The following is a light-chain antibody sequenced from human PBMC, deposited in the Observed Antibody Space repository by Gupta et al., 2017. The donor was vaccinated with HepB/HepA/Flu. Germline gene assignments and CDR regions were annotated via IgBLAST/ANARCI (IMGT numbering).Light chain of an antibody. CDR1: QSISSW. Sequence: DIQMTQSPATLSASVGDRVTITCRASQSISSWLAWYQQKPGKAPKFLIYQASNLESGVPSRFSGSGSGTEFTLTISSLQPDDFATYYCQHENSYPITFGQGTRLEIK. J-gene: IGKJ5*01. V-gene: IGKV1-5*03. CDR2: QAS. CDR3: QHENSYPIT.